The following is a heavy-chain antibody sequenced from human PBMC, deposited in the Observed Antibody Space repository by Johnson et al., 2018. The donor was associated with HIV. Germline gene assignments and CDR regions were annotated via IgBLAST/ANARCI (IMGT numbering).Heavy chain of an antibody. J-gene: IGHJ3*02. CDR1: GFIFDDYA. Sequence: VLLVESGGGLVQPGRSLRVSCAASGFIFDDYAMHWVRQAPGKGLEWVSGISWNSGSIGYADSVKGRFTISRDNAKNSLYLQMNSLRAEDTALYYCAKDIRTGTPRNYAFDIWGQGTMVTVSS. CDR2: ISWNSGSI. D-gene: IGHD1-7*01. CDR3: AKDIRTGTPRNYAFDI. V-gene: IGHV3-9*01.